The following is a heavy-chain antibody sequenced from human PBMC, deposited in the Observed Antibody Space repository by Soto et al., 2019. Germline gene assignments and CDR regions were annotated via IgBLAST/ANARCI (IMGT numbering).Heavy chain of an antibody. D-gene: IGHD6-25*01. V-gene: IGHV4-59*01. J-gene: IGHJ5*02. CDR1: GGSLSSYY. Sequence: VSGGSLSSYYWTWIRQSPGKGLEWIGYVYFSGNTNYNPSLKSRVTISIDTSKNQLSLRLASVTAADTAFYFCGSVRPSGYVLSWGKGTLVTVSS. CDR2: VYFSGNT. CDR3: GSVRPSGYVLS.